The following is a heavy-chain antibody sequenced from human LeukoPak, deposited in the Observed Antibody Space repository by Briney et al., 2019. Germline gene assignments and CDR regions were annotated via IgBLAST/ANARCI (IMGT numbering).Heavy chain of an antibody. V-gene: IGHV1-2*02. CDR1: GYTFSDYY. J-gene: IGHJ4*02. CDR3: ARVGYCSGTTCYSYFFVY. Sequence: ASVKVSCKASGYTFSDYYMQWVRQAPGQGLEWMGWINPNSGDTRYAQKFQGRVTMTRDTSISTAYMELSRLRSDDTAVYYCARVGYCSGTTCYSYFFVYWGQGTLVTVSS. CDR2: INPNSGDT. D-gene: IGHD2-15*01.